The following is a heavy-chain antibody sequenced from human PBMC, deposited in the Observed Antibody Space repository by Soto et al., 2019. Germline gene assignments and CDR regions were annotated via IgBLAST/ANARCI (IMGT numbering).Heavy chain of an antibody. J-gene: IGHJ4*02. CDR3: ARLDDFWTGYPPHLGY. CDR2: IYYSGST. CDR1: GGSISSYY. D-gene: IGHD3-3*01. V-gene: IGHV4-59*08. Sequence: PSETLSLTCTVSGGSISSYYWTWIRQPPGKGLEWMGYIYYSGSTRYNPSLKSRVSISVDTSKNQFSLRLSSVTTADTAVYYCARLDDFWTGYPPHLGYWGQGTLVTVS.